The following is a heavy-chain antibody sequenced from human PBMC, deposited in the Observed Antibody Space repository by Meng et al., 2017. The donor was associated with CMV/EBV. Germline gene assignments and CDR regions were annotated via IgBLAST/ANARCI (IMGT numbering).Heavy chain of an antibody. CDR1: GFTFSSYG. J-gene: IGHJ4*02. CDR2: IRYDGSNK. Sequence: GGSLRLSCAASGFTFSSYGMHWVRQAPGKGLEWVAFIRYDGSNKYYADSVKGRFTISRDNSKNTLYLQMNSLRAEDTAVYYCATGPITMIVVVTDYWGQGTLVTVSS. CDR3: ATGPITMIVVVTDY. V-gene: IGHV3-30*02. D-gene: IGHD3-22*01.